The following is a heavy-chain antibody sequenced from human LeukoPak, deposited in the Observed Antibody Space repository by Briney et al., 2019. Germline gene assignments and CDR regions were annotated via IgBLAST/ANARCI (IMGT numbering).Heavy chain of an antibody. V-gene: IGHV4-59*08. D-gene: IGHD1-26*01. Sequence: SETLSLTCSVSGGSISSDYWSWFRQPPGETLEWIGYICGGRTDYNPSLKTRVTISLDASMNQFSLRLNSVTAADTAVYFCAHSDRLYHFQYWGQGALVTVSS. CDR1: GGSISSDY. J-gene: IGHJ4*02. CDR3: AHSDRLYHFQY. CDR2: ICGGRT.